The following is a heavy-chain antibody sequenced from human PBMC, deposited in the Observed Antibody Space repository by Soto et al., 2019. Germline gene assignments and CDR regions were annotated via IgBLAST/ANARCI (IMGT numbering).Heavy chain of an antibody. D-gene: IGHD6-19*01. CDR2: IYYSGST. Sequence: SETLSLTCTVSGGSIGSSSYYWGWIRQPPWKGLEWIGSIYYSGSTYYNPSLKSRVTISVDTSKNQFSLKLSSVTAADTAVYYCARQVYSSGWYGMFGEYDYWGQGTLVTVSS. CDR1: GGSIGSSSYY. CDR3: ARQVYSSGWYGMFGEYDY. V-gene: IGHV4-39*01. J-gene: IGHJ4*02.